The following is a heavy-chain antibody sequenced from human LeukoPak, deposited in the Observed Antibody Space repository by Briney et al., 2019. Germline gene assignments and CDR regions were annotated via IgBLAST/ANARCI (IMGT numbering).Heavy chain of an antibody. V-gene: IGHV1-2*06. Sequence: ASVKVSCKASGYTFSDYYIHWVRQAPGQGLEWMGRINPNSGGTNFAKNFQGRVTMTRDTSISTAYMQLTTLTSDDTAVYYCARGQLVNGWFDPWGQGTLVTVSS. CDR2: INPNSGGT. J-gene: IGHJ5*02. CDR1: GYTFSDYY. CDR3: ARGQLVNGWFDP. D-gene: IGHD6-6*01.